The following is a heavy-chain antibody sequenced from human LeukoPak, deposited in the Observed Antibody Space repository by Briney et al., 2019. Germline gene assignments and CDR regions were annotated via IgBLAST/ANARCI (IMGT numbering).Heavy chain of an antibody. J-gene: IGHJ3*02. D-gene: IGHD5-24*01. CDR1: EFTFSSYS. Sequence: PGGSLRLSCAASEFTFSSYSMNWVRQAPGKGLEWVSYITNSGNSKSYADSVKGRFTISRDNTKNSLYLQMNGLRAEDTAVYYCASLEEGDAFDIWGQGTMVTVSS. V-gene: IGHV3-48*01. CDR2: ITNSGNSK. CDR3: ASLEEGDAFDI.